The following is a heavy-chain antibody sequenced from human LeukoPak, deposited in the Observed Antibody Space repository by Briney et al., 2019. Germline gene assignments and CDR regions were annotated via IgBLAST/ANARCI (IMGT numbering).Heavy chain of an antibody. CDR2: ISAYNGNT. CDR1: GYTFTSYG. J-gene: IGHJ4*02. CDR3: ARDFSDDSSGYLIDY. Sequence: GASVKVSCKASGYTFTSYGISWVRQAPGQGLEWMGWISAYNGNTNYAQKLQGRVTMTTDTSTSTAYMELRSLRSDDTAVYYCARDFSDDSSGYLIDYWGQGTLVTVSS. D-gene: IGHD3-22*01. V-gene: IGHV1-18*01.